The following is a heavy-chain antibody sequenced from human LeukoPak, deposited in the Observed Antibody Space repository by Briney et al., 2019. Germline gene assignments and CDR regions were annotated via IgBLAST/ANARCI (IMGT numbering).Heavy chain of an antibody. J-gene: IGHJ3*02. CDR3: ARRGRAAHAFDI. Sequence: GGSLRLSCAASGFTVSSNSMTWVRQAPGKGLEWVSVIYSGGSGGSTYYADSVKGRFTISRGNSKNTLYLQMNSLRAEDTALYYCARRGRAAHAFDIWGQGTMVTVSS. CDR1: GFTVSSNS. D-gene: IGHD6-6*01. CDR2: IYSGGSGGST. V-gene: IGHV3-66*04.